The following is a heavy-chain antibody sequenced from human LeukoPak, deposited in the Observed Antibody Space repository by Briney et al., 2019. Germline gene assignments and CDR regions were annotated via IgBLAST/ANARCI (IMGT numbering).Heavy chain of an antibody. V-gene: IGHV1-18*01. Sequence: GASVKVSCKASGYTFTSYGISWVRQAPGQGLEWMGWISAYNGNTNYAQKLQGRVTMTTDTSTSTAYMELRSLRSDDTAVYYCARDALYYDILTGYYSIDQFDYWAREPWSPSPQ. J-gene: IGHJ4*02. CDR2: ISAYNGNT. CDR1: GYTFTSYG. CDR3: ARDALYYDILTGYYSIDQFDY. D-gene: IGHD3-9*01.